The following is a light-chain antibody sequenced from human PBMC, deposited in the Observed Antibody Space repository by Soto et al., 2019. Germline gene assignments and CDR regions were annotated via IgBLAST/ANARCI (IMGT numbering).Light chain of an antibody. J-gene: IGLJ1*01. Sequence: QSVLTQPPSVSGSPGQSVTISCTGTSTDFVSYNRVSWYQQPPGTAPKLMIYEVSKRPSGVPDRVSGSKSGNTASLTISGLQAADEADYYCSLYTSENAYVFGTGTKVTVL. CDR3: SLYTSENAYV. CDR2: EVS. V-gene: IGLV2-18*01. CDR1: STDFVSYNR.